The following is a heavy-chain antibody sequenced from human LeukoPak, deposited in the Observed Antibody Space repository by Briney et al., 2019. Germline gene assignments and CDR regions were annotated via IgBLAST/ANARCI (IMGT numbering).Heavy chain of an antibody. Sequence: PSETLSLTCAVYGGSFSGYYWSWIRQPPGKGLEWIGEINHSGSTNYNPSLKSRVTISVDTSKNQFSLKLSSVTAADTAVYYCARARGLRTLVDYWGPGTLVTVSS. CDR3: ARARGLRTLVDY. CDR1: GGSFSGYY. V-gene: IGHV4-34*01. J-gene: IGHJ4*02. CDR2: INHSGST. D-gene: IGHD2-2*01.